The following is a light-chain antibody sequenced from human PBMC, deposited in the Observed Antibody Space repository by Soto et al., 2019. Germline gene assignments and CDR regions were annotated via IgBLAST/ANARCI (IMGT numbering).Light chain of an antibody. Sequence: QSALTQPASVSGSPGQSITISCTGTSSDVGAYNYVCWYQQHPGKAPKLMIYDVTNRPSGVSTRFSGYKSGNTASLTISGLQAEAEADYYCSSYRATSTLWVFGGGTKLTVL. J-gene: IGLJ3*02. CDR3: SSYRATSTLWV. CDR1: SSDVGAYNY. CDR2: DVT. V-gene: IGLV2-14*03.